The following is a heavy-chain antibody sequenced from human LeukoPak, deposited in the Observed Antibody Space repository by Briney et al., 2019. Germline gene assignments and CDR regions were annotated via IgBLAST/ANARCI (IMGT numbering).Heavy chain of an antibody. CDR1: GYTFTSYY. J-gene: IGHJ4*02. D-gene: IGHD4-17*01. V-gene: IGHV1-46*01. CDR3: ARESDGDYVDY. Sequence: ASVKVSCKASGYTFTSYYMHWVRQAPGQGLEWMGIINPSGGSTSYAQKLQGRVTMTTDTSTSTAYMELRSLRSDDTAVYYCARESDGDYVDYWGQGTLVTVSS. CDR2: INPSGGST.